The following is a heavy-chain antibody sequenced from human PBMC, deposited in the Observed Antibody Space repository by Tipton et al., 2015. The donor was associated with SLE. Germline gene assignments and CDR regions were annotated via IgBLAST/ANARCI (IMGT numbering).Heavy chain of an antibody. CDR3: AGRAIFGVVTYSAGTFDY. D-gene: IGHD3-3*01. CDR2: IYYSGST. CDR1: GGSISSYY. Sequence: TLSLTCTVSGGSISSYYWSWIRQPPGKGLEWIGYIYYSGSTNYNPSLKSRVTISVDTSKNQFSLKLSSVTAADTAVYYCAGRAIFGVVTYSAGTFDYWGQGTLVTVSS. V-gene: IGHV4-59*12. J-gene: IGHJ4*02.